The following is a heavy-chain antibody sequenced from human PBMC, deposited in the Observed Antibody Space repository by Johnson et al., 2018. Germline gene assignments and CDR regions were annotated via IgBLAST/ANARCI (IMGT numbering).Heavy chain of an antibody. CDR3: ARMRGYSYVAYYYYYGMDV. J-gene: IGHJ6*02. Sequence: QVQLVQSGAEVKKPGSSVKVSCKASGGTFSSYAISWVRQAPGQGLEWMGGIIPIFGTANYAQKFQGRVTITADESTSTAYMELSSLRSEDTAVYYWARMRGYSYVAYYYYYGMDVWGQGTTVTVSS. D-gene: IGHD5-18*01. CDR2: IIPIFGTA. V-gene: IGHV1-69*12. CDR1: GGTFSSYA.